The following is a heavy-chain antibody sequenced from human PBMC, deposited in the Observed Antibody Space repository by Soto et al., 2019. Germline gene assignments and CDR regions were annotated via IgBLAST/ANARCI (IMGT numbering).Heavy chain of an antibody. J-gene: IGHJ4*02. Sequence: SETLSLTCAVYGGSFSGYYWSWIRQPPGKGLEWIGEINHSGSTNYNPSLKSRVTISADTSKNQFSLRLSSVTAADTAVYYCARSGPEYYFDYWGQGTLVTVSS. CDR3: ARSGPEYYFDY. D-gene: IGHD6-25*01. V-gene: IGHV4-34*01. CDR1: GGSFSGYY. CDR2: INHSGST.